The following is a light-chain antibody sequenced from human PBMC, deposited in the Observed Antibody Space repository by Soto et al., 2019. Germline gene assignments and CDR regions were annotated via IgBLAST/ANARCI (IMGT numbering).Light chain of an antibody. CDR3: QHYGTSPYG. Sequence: EVVLTQSPGALSLSPGGRATLSCRASQSVSIYSLAWYQQKPGRAPRLLIYGASNRATGIPDRFSGSGSGTDFTLTISRLEPEDFAVYYCQHYGTSPYGFGQGTRPEIK. CDR1: QSVSIYS. V-gene: IGKV3-20*01. CDR2: GAS. J-gene: IGKJ2*03.